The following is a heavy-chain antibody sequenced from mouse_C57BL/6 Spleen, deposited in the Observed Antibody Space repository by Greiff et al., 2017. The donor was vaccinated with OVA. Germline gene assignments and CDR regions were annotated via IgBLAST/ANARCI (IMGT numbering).Heavy chain of an antibody. CDR3: VRGYGSIPCAMDY. CDR1: GFTFSDYG. V-gene: IGHV5-17*01. J-gene: IGHJ4*01. Sequence: EVHLVESGGGLVKPGGSLKLSCAASGFTFSDYGMHWVRQAPEKGLEWVAYISSGSSTIYYADTVKGRFTISRDNAKNTLFLQMTSLRSEDTAMYYCVRGYGSIPCAMDYWGQGTSVTVSS. D-gene: IGHD1-1*01. CDR2: ISSGSSTI.